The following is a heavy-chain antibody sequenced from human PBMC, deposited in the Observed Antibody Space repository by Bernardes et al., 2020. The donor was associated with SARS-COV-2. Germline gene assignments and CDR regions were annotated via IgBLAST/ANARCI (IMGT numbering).Heavy chain of an antibody. CDR3: ARIHHDYVWGSYRYIDP. CDR1: GASISSYY. CDR2: IYYSGST. J-gene: IGHJ5*02. V-gene: IGHV4-59*07. D-gene: IGHD3-16*02. Sequence: SDTLSLSCTVSGASISSYYWSWIRQPPGKGLEWMGYIYYSGSTNYNPSLKSRVTISVDTSKNQFSLKLSSVTAADTAVYYCARIHHDYVWGSYRYIDPWGQGTLVTVSS.